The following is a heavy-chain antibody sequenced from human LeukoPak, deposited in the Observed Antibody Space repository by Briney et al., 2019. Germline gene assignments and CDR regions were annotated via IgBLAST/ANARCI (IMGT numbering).Heavy chain of an antibody. V-gene: IGHV4-4*07. CDR3: AREITVVESDI. D-gene: IGHD3-10*01. CDR1: GCSISSYH. J-gene: IGHJ3*02. CDR2: IYSNGST. Sequence: SPTETLSLTCTVPGCSISSYHWTWIRQPAGKGLEWVGRIYSNGSTNYNPPLKSRLTLTVNTDHNQFSLEQRPVTRADTAVYYCAREITVVESDIWGQGTMVTVSS.